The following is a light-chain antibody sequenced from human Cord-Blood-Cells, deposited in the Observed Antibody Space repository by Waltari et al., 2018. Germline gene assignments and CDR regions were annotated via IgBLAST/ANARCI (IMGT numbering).Light chain of an antibody. CDR2: DAS. J-gene: IGKJ1*01. Sequence: VLTQSPATLSLSPVERATLSCRASQSVSSYLAWYQQKPGQAPRLLIYDASNRATGIPARFSGSGSGTDFTLTISSLEPEDFAVYYCQQRSNWPPWTFGQGTKVEIK. V-gene: IGKV3-11*01. CDR1: QSVSSY. CDR3: QQRSNWPPWT.